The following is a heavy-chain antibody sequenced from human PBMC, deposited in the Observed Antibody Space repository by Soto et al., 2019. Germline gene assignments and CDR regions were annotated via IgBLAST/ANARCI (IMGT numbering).Heavy chain of an antibody. CDR3: ARDVVVVPDTNWFDP. V-gene: IGHV1-69*04. Sequence: SVKVSCKASGGTFSSYTISWVRQAPGQGLEWMGRIIPILGIANYAQKFQGRVTITADKSTSTAYMELSSLRSEDTAVYYCARDVVVVPDTNWFDPWGQGTLVTVS. CDR2: IIPILGIA. D-gene: IGHD2-2*01. J-gene: IGHJ5*02. CDR1: GGTFSSYT.